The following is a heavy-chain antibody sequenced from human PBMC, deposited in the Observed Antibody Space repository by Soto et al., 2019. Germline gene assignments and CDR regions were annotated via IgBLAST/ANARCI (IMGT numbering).Heavy chain of an antibody. J-gene: IGHJ2*01. CDR2: IIPILGTA. Sequence: QVQLVQSGAEVKKPGSSVKVSCKASGGTFSSYAISWVRQAPGQGLEWMGGIIPILGTANYAQKVQGRVTMTADESTSKAYMELSSLRSEDTAVYYGARGEAPPPSDFDLWGGGTLVTVSS. CDR1: GGTFSSYA. V-gene: IGHV1-69*12. CDR3: ARGEAPPPSDFDL.